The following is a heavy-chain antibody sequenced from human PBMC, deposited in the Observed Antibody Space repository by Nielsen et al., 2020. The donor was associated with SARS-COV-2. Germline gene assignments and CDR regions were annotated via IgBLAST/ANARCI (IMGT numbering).Heavy chain of an antibody. CDR3: AKSINSDYYYYYGMDV. V-gene: IGHV3-9*01. CDR1: GFSFDDYG. D-gene: IGHD3-10*01. J-gene: IGHJ6*02. Sequence: SLKISCATSGFSFDDYGMHWVRQAPGKGLEWVSGISWNSGSRGHADSVRGRFTISRDNAKKSLYLQMNNLRTEDTAVYYCAKSINSDYYYYYGMDVWGQGTTVTVSS. CDR2: ISWNSGSR.